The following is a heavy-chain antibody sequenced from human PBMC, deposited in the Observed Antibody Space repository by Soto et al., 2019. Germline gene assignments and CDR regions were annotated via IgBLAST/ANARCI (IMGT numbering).Heavy chain of an antibody. J-gene: IGHJ6*02. Sequence: SETLSLTCAVYGGSFSGYYWSWIRQPRGKGLEWIGEINHSGSTNYNPSLKSRVTISVDTSKNQFSLKLSSVTAADTAVYYCAIPAGSTVTTVHYYYGMDVWGQGTTVTVSS. D-gene: IGHD4-17*01. CDR3: AIPAGSTVTTVHYYYGMDV. CDR1: GGSFSGYY. CDR2: INHSGST. V-gene: IGHV4-34*01.